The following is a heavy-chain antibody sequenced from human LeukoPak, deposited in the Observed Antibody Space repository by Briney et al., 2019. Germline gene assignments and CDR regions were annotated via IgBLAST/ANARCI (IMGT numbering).Heavy chain of an antibody. D-gene: IGHD5-18*01. Sequence: ASVKVSCKASGYTFTGYYMHWVRQAPGQGLEWMGWINPNSGGTNYAQKFQGRVTMTRDTSISTAYMGLSRLRSDDTAVYYCARGGYSYVYYYYYMDVWGKGTTVTVSS. V-gene: IGHV1-2*02. CDR3: ARGGYSYVYYYYYMDV. CDR1: GYTFTGYY. J-gene: IGHJ6*03. CDR2: INPNSGGT.